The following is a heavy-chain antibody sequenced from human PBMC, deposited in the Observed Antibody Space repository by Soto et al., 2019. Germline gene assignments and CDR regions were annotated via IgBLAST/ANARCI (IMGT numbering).Heavy chain of an antibody. J-gene: IGHJ6*02. CDR2: IYSGGST. CDR1: GFTVSSNY. Sequence: VQLVDTGGGLIQPGGSLRLSCAAYGFTVSSNYMSWVRQAPGKGLEWVSVIYSGGSTYYADSVKGRFTISRDNSKNTLYLQMNSLRAEDTAVYYCARASSQVYYYYYGMDVWGQGTTVTVSS. V-gene: IGHV3-53*02. D-gene: IGHD6-13*01. CDR3: ARASSQVYYYYYGMDV.